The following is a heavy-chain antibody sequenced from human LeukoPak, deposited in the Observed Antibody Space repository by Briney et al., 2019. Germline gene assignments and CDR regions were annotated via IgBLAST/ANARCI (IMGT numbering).Heavy chain of an antibody. CDR2: ISGSGGST. CDR1: GFTFSSYA. J-gene: IGHJ4*02. V-gene: IGHV3-23*01. Sequence: GGSLRLSCAASGFTFSSYAMSRVRQAPGKGLEWVSAISGSGGSTYYADSVKGRFTISRDNAKNSLYLQMNSLRAEDTAVYYCARDHGPLHTYYYGSGSYYADYWGQGTLVTVSS. CDR3: ARDHGPLHTYYYGSGSYYADY. D-gene: IGHD3-10*01.